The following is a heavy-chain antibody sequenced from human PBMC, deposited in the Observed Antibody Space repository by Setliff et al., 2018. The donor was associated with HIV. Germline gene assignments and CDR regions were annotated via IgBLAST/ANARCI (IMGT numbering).Heavy chain of an antibody. D-gene: IGHD6-13*01. CDR2: IDQSGNT. Sequence: SETLSLTCAVSGGSFDVYSWSWIRQSPGKGLEWIGEIDQSGNTKYNPSLKSRVSISVDTSKSQFTLNLAAVSAADMAVYYCARTAPPRIAAPYNDPFDIWGQGTMVTV. CDR1: GGSFDVYS. CDR3: ARTAPPRIAAPYNDPFDI. J-gene: IGHJ3*02. V-gene: IGHV4-34*01.